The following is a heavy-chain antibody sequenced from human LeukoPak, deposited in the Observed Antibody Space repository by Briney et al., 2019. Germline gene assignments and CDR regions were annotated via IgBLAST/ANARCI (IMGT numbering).Heavy chain of an antibody. Sequence: PSQTLSLTCTVSGGSISSGGYYWSWIRQHPGTGLEWIGYIYYSGSTYYNPSLKSRVTISVDTSKNHFSLNLSSVTAADTAVYYCAREPAAGTYRGFDVWGKGTTVTVSS. CDR1: GGSISSGGYY. V-gene: IGHV4-31*03. D-gene: IGHD6-13*01. CDR2: IYYSGST. CDR3: AREPAAGTYRGFDV. J-gene: IGHJ6*04.